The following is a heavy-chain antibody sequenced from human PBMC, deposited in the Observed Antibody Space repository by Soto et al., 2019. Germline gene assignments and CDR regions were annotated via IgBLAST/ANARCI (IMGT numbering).Heavy chain of an antibody. Sequence: SQTLSLTCAISGDSVSSNSAAWSWIRQSPSRGLEWLGRTFYRSKWYNDYAVSVKGRITINPDTSKNQFSLQLNSVTPEDSAVYYCAKEGGNHYYYYAMDVWGQGTTVTVSS. V-gene: IGHV6-1*01. J-gene: IGHJ6*02. CDR1: GDSVSSNSAA. CDR2: TFYRSKWYN. CDR3: AKEGGNHYYYYAMDV. D-gene: IGHD1-26*01.